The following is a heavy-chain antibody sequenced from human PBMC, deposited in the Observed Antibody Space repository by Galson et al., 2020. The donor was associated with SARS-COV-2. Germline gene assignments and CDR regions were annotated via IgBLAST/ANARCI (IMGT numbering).Heavy chain of an antibody. CDR1: GGSIRSYY. Sequence: SETLSLTCTVSGGSIRSYYWSWIRQPPGKGLEWMGYIYYTGTTKYNPSLESRLTISVDTSKDQFSLELKSVTAADTAVYYCAREEYYYETTGAPSIAFDFWGQGTMVT. J-gene: IGHJ3*01. D-gene: IGHD3-22*01. V-gene: IGHV4-59*01. CDR2: IYYTGTT. CDR3: AREEYYYETTGAPSIAFDF.